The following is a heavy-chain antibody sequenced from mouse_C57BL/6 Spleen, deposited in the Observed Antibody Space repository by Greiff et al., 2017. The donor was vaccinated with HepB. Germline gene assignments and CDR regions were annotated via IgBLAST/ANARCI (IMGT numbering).Heavy chain of an antibody. V-gene: IGHV1-26*01. CDR1: GYTFTDYY. J-gene: IGHJ3*01. D-gene: IGHD2-1*01. CDR3: ARGYGNFFAY. Sequence: VQLQQSGPELVKPGASVKISCKASGYTFTDYYMNWVKQSHGKSLEWIGDINPNNGGTSYNQKFKGKATLTVDKSSSPAYMELRSLTSEDSAVYYCARGYGNFFAYWGQGTLVTVSA. CDR2: INPNNGGT.